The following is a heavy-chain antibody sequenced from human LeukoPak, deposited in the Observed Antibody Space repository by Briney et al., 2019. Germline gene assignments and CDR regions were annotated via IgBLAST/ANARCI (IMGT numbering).Heavy chain of an antibody. V-gene: IGHV3-11*01. CDR1: GFTFGDYY. CDR3: ARAGTYDILTGYYPY. CDR2: ISSSGSTI. J-gene: IGHJ4*02. Sequence: GGSLRLSCAASGFTFGDYYMSWIRQAPGKGLEWVSYISSSGSTIYYADSVKGRFTISRDNAKNSLYLQMNSLRTEDTAVYYCARAGTYDILTGYYPYWGQGTLVTVSS. D-gene: IGHD3-9*01.